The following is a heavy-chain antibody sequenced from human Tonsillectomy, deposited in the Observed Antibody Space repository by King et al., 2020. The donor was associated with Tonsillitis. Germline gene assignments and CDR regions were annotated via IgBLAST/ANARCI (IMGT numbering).Heavy chain of an antibody. V-gene: IGHV3-30*01. CDR2: ISYDGSTK. CDR3: ARETYSSRAVDY. D-gene: IGHD6-13*01. Sequence: VQLVESGGGVVQPGRSLRLSCAASGFIFSTYTMHWVRQAPGKGLEWVAVISYDGSTKYHPDSVRGRFSISRDNSKNTLYLQINSLRAEDTAVYYCARETYSSRAVDYWGQGALVTVSS. CDR1: GFIFSTYT. J-gene: IGHJ4*02.